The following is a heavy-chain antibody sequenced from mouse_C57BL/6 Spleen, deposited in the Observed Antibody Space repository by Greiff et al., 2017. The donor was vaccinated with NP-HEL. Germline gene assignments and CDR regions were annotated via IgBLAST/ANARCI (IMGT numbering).Heavy chain of an antibody. J-gene: IGHJ1*03. D-gene: IGHD3-1*01. Sequence: DAGGGLVQPKGSLKLSCAASGFTFNTYAMHWVRQAPGKGLEWVARIRSKSSNYATYYADSVKDRFTISRDDSQSMLYLQMNNLKTEDTAMYYCVRSGKPSLSFDVWGTGTTVTVSS. CDR1: GFTFNTYA. CDR2: IRSKSSNYAT. V-gene: IGHV10-3*01. CDR3: VRSGKPSLSFDV.